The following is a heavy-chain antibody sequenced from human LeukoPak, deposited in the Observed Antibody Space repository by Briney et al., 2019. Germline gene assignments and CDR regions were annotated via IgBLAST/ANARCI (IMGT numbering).Heavy chain of an antibody. CDR1: GGTFSSYA. D-gene: IGHD6-19*01. V-gene: IGHV1-69*04. Sequence: SVKVSCKASGGTFSSYAISWVRQAPGQGLEWMGRIIPILGIANYAQKFQGRVTITADKSTSTAYMELSSLRSEDTAVYYCARGSIAVAGNWFDPWGQGTLVTVSS. CDR2: IIPILGIA. CDR3: ARGSIAVAGNWFDP. J-gene: IGHJ5*02.